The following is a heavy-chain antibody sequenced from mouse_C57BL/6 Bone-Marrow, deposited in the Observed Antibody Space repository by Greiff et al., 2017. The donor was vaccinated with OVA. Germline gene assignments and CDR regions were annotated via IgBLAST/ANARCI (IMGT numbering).Heavy chain of an antibody. V-gene: IGHV1-18*01. CDR3: ARGGYYDYDWGAWFAY. Sequence: SGPELAKPGASVKIPCKASGYTFTDYNMDWVKQSHGKSLEWIGDINSNNGGTIYNQKFKGKATLTVDKSTSTDYMELRSLTSEDTAVYYCARGGYYDYDWGAWFAYWGQGTLVTVSA. D-gene: IGHD2-4*01. CDR1: GYTFTDYN. J-gene: IGHJ3*01. CDR2: INSNNGGT.